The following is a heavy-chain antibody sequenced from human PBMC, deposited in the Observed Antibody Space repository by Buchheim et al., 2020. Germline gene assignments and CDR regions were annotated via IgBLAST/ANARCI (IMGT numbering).Heavy chain of an antibody. Sequence: QVQLQESGPGLVKPSGTLSLTCAVSVGSISSSNWWSWVRQPPGKGLEWIGEIYHSGSTNYNPSLKSRVTISVEKSKKQVSRKLSSVTAADTAVYYCARVRGSGSYYIPYYFDYWGQGTL. V-gene: IGHV4-4*02. CDR3: ARVRGSGSYYIPYYFDY. J-gene: IGHJ4*02. CDR2: IYHSGST. CDR1: VGSISSSNW. D-gene: IGHD3-10*01.